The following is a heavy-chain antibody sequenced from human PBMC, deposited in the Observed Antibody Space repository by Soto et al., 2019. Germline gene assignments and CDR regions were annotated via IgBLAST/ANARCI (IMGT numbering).Heavy chain of an antibody. CDR1: GFTFNIYS. D-gene: IGHD6-19*01. V-gene: IGHV3-48*02. Sequence: EVQLVESGGDLVQRGGSLRLSCIASGFTFNIYSMNWVRQAPGKGLEWFSYITSDTKTIKYADSVKGRFTISRDNAKNSVYRQMNSLRDEDTAVYSCARSVEGHFDYWGQGTVVTVSS. CDR2: ITSDTKTI. J-gene: IGHJ4*02. CDR3: ARSVEGHFDY.